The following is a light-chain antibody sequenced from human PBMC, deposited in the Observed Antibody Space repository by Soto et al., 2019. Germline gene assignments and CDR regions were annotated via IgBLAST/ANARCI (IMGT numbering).Light chain of an antibody. Sequence: DIQMTQSPSSLSASVGDRVTITCQASQDITNHLNWYQQKPGKATKLLIYDASNLQTVVPSRFSGSGSGTDFTFTIRGLQPEDIATFYCQQYDILLTFGGGTKVDIK. CDR2: DAS. CDR1: QDITNH. CDR3: QQYDILLT. J-gene: IGKJ4*01. V-gene: IGKV1-33*01.